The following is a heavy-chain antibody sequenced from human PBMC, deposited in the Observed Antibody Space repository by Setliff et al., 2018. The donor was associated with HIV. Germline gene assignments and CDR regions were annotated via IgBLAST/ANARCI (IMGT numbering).Heavy chain of an antibody. J-gene: IGHJ3*02. CDR3: ARGWTVPGLLKNDAFDI. V-gene: IGHV1-69*10. CDR2: IIPIIGIA. CDR1: GYTFTGYY. Sequence: SVKVSCKASGYTFTGYYMHWVRQAPGQGLEWMGGIIPIIGIASYAQKFRGRVTITADKSTSTAYMELSSLRSEDTAVYYCARGWTVPGLLKNDAFDIWGQGTMVTVSS. D-gene: IGHD4-4*01.